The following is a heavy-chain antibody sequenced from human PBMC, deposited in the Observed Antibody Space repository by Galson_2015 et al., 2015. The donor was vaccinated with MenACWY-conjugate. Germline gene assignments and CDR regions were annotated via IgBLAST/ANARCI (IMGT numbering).Heavy chain of an antibody. V-gene: IGHV3-23*01. CDR3: ARGGSASNVYYLVDV. Sequence: SLRLSCAASGFTFSSSAMNWVRQAPGKGLEWVSGIRTITGSTYYADSVKGRFTISRDQSKNTLNLQMNSLRADDTAVYFCARGGSASNVYYLVDVWGKGTTVAVSS. J-gene: IGHJ6*03. D-gene: IGHD3-16*01. CDR1: GFTFSSSA. CDR2: IRTITGST.